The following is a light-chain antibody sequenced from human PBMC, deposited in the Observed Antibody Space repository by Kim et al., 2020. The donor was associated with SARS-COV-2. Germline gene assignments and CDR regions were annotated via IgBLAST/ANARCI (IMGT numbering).Light chain of an antibody. CDR3: QQYNNWPPIT. V-gene: IGKV3-15*01. CDR1: QSVSSY. Sequence: ELVMTQSPSTLSVSPGERATLSCWASQSVSSYLAWYQHKPGQAPRLLIYGASTRATGIPARFSGSGSGTEFTLTISSLQSEDFAVYYCQQYNNWPPITFGQGTRLEIK. J-gene: IGKJ5*01. CDR2: GAS.